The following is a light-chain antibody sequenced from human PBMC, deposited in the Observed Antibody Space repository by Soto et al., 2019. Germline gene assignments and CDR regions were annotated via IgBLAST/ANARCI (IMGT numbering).Light chain of an antibody. CDR1: QSVSSY. J-gene: IGKJ5*01. Sequence: EIVLTQSPGTLSLSPGERATLSCRASQSVSSYLALYQQKPGQAPRPLIYDTSNRATGIPARFSGSRSGTDFTLTISSLEPEDFGVYFCHQRNKFGQGTRLEIK. V-gene: IGKV3-11*01. CDR3: HQRNK. CDR2: DTS.